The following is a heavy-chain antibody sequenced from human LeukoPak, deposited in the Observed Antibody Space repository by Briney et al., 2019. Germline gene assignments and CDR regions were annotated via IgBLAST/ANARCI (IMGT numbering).Heavy chain of an antibody. J-gene: IGHJ4*02. V-gene: IGHV3-21*01. D-gene: IGHD6-19*01. CDR1: AFAFSSST. CDR3: AGQRQWLVS. Sequence: GSLRLSCTTSAFAFSSSTMHWVRQAPGKGLEWISSITSSRRYISEADSVKGRFTISRDNANKSFYLQMNDLRVEDTAVYYCAGQRQWLVSWGQGTLVTVSS. CDR2: ITSSRRYI.